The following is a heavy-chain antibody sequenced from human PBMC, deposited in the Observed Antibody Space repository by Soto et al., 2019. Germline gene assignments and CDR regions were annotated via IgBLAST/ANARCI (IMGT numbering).Heavy chain of an antibody. J-gene: IGHJ4*02. Sequence: QVQLQESGPGLVKPSQTLSLTCTVSGGSISSGNYYWSWIRQPPGKGLEWIGFISYSGSAYYNPSRKSRVPLSVDTAKNQFSLNLSFVTAADTAVYYCATMGTPATGLYYFDYWGQGTLVTVSS. V-gene: IGHV4-30-4*01. CDR3: ATMGTPATGLYYFDY. CDR2: ISYSGSA. D-gene: IGHD2-15*01. CDR1: GGSISSGNYY.